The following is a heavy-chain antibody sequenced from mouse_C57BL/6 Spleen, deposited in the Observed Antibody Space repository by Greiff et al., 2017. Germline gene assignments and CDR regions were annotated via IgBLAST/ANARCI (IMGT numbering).Heavy chain of an antibody. CDR2: ISDGGSYT. CDR3: ARDEGNDYDEVWYFDY. CDR1: GFTFSSYA. J-gene: IGHJ2*01. V-gene: IGHV5-4*01. D-gene: IGHD2-4*01. Sequence: EVMLVESGGGLVKPGGSLKLSCAASGFTFSSYAMSWVRQTPEKRLEWVATISDGGSYTYYPDNVKGRFTISRDNAKNNLYLQMSHLKSEDTAMYYCARDEGNDYDEVWYFDYWGQGTTLTVSS.